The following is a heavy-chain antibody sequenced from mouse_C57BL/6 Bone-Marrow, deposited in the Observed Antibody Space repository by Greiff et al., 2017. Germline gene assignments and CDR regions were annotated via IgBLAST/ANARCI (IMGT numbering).Heavy chain of an antibody. CDR1: GYAFSSSW. CDR2: IYPGDGDT. V-gene: IGHV1-82*01. D-gene: IGHD1-1*01. CDR3: AREGSSPLYAMDY. Sequence: VQLQQSGPELVQPGASVKISCKASGYAFSSSWMNWVKQRPGKGLEWIGRIYPGDGDTNYNGKFKGKATLTADKSSSTAYMQLSSLTSEDSAVYFCAREGSSPLYAMDYWGQGTSVTVSS. J-gene: IGHJ4*01.